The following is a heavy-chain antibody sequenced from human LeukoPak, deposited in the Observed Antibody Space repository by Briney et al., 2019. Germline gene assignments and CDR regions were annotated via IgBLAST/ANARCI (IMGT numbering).Heavy chain of an antibody. CDR3: ARGLVPICSSTSCSQEYYYYGMDV. D-gene: IGHD2-2*01. V-gene: IGHV1-18*01. CDR2: ISAYNGNT. CDR1: GYTFTSYG. J-gene: IGHJ6*02. Sequence: ASVKVSCKASGYTFTSYGISWVRQAPGQGLEWMGWISAYNGNTNYAQKLQGRVTMTTDTSTSTAYMELRSLRSDDTVVYYCARGLVPICSSTSCSQEYYYYGMDVWGQGTTVTVSS.